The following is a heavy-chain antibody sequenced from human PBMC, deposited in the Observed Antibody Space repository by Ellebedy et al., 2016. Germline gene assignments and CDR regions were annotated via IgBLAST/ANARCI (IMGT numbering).Heavy chain of an antibody. CDR1: GYTFTTFS. V-gene: IGHV1-18*04. CDR2: VNTFSGNT. Sequence: ASVKVSCXASGYTFTTFSITWVRQVPGQGLEWMGFVNTFSGNTKFAQKFQGRVSMTTDSSTHTAYMDLRSLRSDDTAMYYCARVTFGGVIVTYYYGMDVWGQGTTVTVSS. J-gene: IGHJ6*02. D-gene: IGHD3-16*02. CDR3: ARVTFGGVIVTYYYGMDV.